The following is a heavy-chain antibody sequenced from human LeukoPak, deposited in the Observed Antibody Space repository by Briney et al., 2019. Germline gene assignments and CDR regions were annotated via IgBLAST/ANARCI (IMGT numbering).Heavy chain of an antibody. CDR2: IYHSGST. CDR1: GYSISSGYH. D-gene: IGHD3-10*01. V-gene: IGHV4-38-2*02. CDR3: ARDVWFGELYHWFDP. J-gene: IGHJ5*02. Sequence: SETLSLTCTVSGYSISSGYHWGWIRQPPGKGLEWIGGIYHSGSTYYNPSLKSRVTISVDTSKNQFSLKLSSVTAADTAVYYCARDVWFGELYHWFDPWGQGTLVTVSS.